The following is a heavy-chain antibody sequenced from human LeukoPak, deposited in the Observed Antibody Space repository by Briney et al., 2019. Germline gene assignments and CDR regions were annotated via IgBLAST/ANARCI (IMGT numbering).Heavy chain of an antibody. CDR3: ARDGLLWFGEGNFDY. V-gene: IGHV1-2*02. J-gene: IGHJ4*02. CDR1: GYTFTGYY. CDR2: INPNSGGT. D-gene: IGHD3-10*01. Sequence: VKVSCKASGYTFTGYYMHWVRQAPGQGLEWMGWINPNSGGTNYAQKFQGRVTMTRDTSISTAYMELSSLRSEDTAVYYCARDGLLWFGEGNFDYWGQGTLVTVSS.